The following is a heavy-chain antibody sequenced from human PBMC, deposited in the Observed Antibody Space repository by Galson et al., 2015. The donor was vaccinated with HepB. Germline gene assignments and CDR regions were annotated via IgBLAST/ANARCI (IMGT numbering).Heavy chain of an antibody. CDR2: IWLDGTEK. CDR1: GFTFSSYV. J-gene: IGHJ3*02. V-gene: IGHV3-33*01. D-gene: IGHD1-26*01. Sequence: SLRLSCAASGFTFSSYVIHWVRQAPGKGLEWVAGIWLDGTEKFYGDPVKGRFTISRDNSENTLYLQMNSLRAEDTAVYFCAREAKLESTSGAFDIWGQGTMVTVSS. CDR3: AREAKLESTSGAFDI.